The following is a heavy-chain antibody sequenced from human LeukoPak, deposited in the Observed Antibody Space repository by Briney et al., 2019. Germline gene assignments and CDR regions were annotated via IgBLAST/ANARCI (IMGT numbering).Heavy chain of an antibody. CDR3: ARTKITRDYVWGSYRYMHFDY. CDR2: IKQDGSEK. D-gene: IGHD3-16*02. J-gene: IGHJ4*02. V-gene: IGHV3-7*01. CDR1: GFTFSSYW. Sequence: GGSLRLSCAASGFTFSSYWMSWVRQAPGKGLEWVANIKQDGSEKYYVDSVKGRFTTSRDNAKNSLYLQMNSLRAEDTAVYYCARTKITRDYVWGSYRYMHFDYWGQGTLVTVSS.